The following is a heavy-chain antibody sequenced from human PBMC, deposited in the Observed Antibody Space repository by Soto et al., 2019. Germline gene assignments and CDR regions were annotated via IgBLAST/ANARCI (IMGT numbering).Heavy chain of an antibody. CDR1: GASVISGYYY. J-gene: IGHJ5*02. Sequence: PSETLSLTCTVCGASVISGYYYWTWIRQSPGKGLEYIGYIYNIGSTDYNPSLRSRVSISAETSKKQFSLKLRSVTAADTAVYFCVRGGIYDFWSSLFALGQCTLVTVSS. D-gene: IGHD3-3*01. CDR2: IYNIGST. CDR3: VRGGIYDFWSSLFA. V-gene: IGHV4-30-4*01.